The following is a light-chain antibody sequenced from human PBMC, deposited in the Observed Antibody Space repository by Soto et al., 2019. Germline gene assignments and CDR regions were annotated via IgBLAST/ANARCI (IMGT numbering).Light chain of an antibody. CDR1: QSVSSSY. J-gene: IGKJ1*01. V-gene: IGKV3-20*01. CDR2: GAS. Sequence: ESVSTQSPGTLSLSPGEKATLSCRTSQSVSSSYLAWYQQKPGQALRLLIYGASSKATGIPDRFSGSGSGTDFTLTVSRLDPEDFAVYYCQQFGSSSWTFGQGTKVQIK. CDR3: QQFGSSSWT.